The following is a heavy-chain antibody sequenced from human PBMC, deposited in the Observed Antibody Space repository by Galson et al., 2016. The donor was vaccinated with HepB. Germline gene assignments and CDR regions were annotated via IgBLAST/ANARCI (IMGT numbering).Heavy chain of an antibody. Sequence: SLRLSCAASGFSFSSYGMHWVRQAPGKGLEWVAFISYDGSNKTYADSVKGLFTISTDNSKKTLYLQMNSLGTEDTAVYYCAKDGRMYCSSASCHDHFHYWGQGTLVTVSS. CDR2: ISYDGSNK. CDR1: GFSFSSYG. D-gene: IGHD2-2*01. V-gene: IGHV3-30*18. J-gene: IGHJ4*02. CDR3: AKDGRMYCSSASCHDHFHY.